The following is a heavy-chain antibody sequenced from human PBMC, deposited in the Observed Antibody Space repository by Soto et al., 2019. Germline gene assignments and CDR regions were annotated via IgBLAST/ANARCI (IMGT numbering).Heavy chain of an antibody. Sequence: SETLSLTCTVSGASMSSGGYYWTWIRQSPGKGLEWIGYIYNSGSTYYNPSLESRVAISLDTSRSQFSLTLHSVTAADTAIYYCARDRHNNFFDPWGQGTLVTSPQ. V-gene: IGHV4-31*03. CDR1: GASMSSGGYY. CDR3: ARDRHNNFFDP. J-gene: IGHJ5*02. CDR2: IYNSGST. D-gene: IGHD6-6*01.